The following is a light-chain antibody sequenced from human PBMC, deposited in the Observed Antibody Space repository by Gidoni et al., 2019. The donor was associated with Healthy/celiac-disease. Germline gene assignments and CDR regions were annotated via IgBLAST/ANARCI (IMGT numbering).Light chain of an antibody. CDR2: AES. J-gene: IGKJ5*01. Sequence: DIQMTQSPSSLSASVGDRVTITCRASQSISSYLNWYQQKPGKAPKLLIYAESSLQSGVPSRCSGSGSGTDFTLTSSSLQPEDFATYYCQQSYSTVITFGQGTRLEIK. CDR1: QSISSY. V-gene: IGKV1-39*01. CDR3: QQSYSTVIT.